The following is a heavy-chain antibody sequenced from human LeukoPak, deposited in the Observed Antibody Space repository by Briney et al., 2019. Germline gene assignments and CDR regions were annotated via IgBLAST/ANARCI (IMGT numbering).Heavy chain of an antibody. CDR2: IWSDGSAK. CDR1: GFTFSSYG. Sequence: GGSLRLACAASGFTFSSYGMHWVRQAPGKGLEWVAVIWSDGSAKYYADSVTGRVTISRDNSKNTLYLQIYSLRAEDTAVYYCVRVRSVSSAWRAFDIWGQGTMFTVSS. J-gene: IGHJ3*02. V-gene: IGHV3-33*01. D-gene: IGHD6-19*01. CDR3: VRVRSVSSAWRAFDI.